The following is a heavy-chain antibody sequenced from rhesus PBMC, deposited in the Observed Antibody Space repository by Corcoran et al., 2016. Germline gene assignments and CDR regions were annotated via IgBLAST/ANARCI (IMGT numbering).Heavy chain of an antibody. CDR2: SYGNNAST. J-gene: IGHJ4*01. CDR3: ARDGVTQFDY. Sequence: QVQLQQWGEGLVKPSETLSLTCAVYGGSISGYYYWSCIRQPPGKGLEWIGYSYGNNASTNYNAALKNRVTCSKDTSKNHFSLKLSSVTAADTAVYYCARDGVTQFDYWGQGVLVTVSS. V-gene: IGHV4-73*01. D-gene: IGHD3-34*01. CDR1: GGSISGYYY.